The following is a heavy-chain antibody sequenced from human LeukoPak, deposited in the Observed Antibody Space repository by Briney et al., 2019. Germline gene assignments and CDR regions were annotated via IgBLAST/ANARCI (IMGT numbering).Heavy chain of an antibody. CDR1: GGSISSISYY. J-gene: IGHJ4*02. Sequence: NPSETLSLTCTVSGGSISSISYYWGWIRQPPGKGLEWIGHIYYSGSTFYNPSLKSRVTISVDTSKNQFSLKLRSVTAADTAMFYCARLYGDFQNYYDYWGQGTLVTVSS. V-gene: IGHV4-39*07. CDR2: IYYSGST. CDR3: ARLYGDFQNYYDY. D-gene: IGHD2-8*01.